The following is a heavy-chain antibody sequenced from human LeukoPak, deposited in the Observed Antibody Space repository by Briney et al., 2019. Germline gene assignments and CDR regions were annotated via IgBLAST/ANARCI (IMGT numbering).Heavy chain of an antibody. Sequence: SETLSLTCGVSGGSFIGFHWSWIRQVPGKGLEWIWEINPLEAPTGGRNHNPSLQSRVTMSVATSKAQFSLRLPSVSAADTAVYYGARGRANWDYDFDRWGQGTLVIVSS. CDR2: INPLEAPTGGR. J-gene: IGHJ4*02. CDR3: ARGRANWDYDFDR. V-gene: IGHV4-34*01. D-gene: IGHD1-7*01. CDR1: GGSFIGFH.